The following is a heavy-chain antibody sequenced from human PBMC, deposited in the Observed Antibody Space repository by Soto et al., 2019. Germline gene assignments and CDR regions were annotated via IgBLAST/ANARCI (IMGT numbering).Heavy chain of an antibody. CDR3: ARMAGSWYFDL. Sequence: PSETLSLTCAVHGGSFSGFYWTWIRQPPGKWLEWIGEINHSGSSNYNPPLKSRVTMSLDTSRNQFSLSLNSVTAADTAVYYCARMAGSWYFDLWGRGXLVTVYS. CDR2: INHSGSS. CDR1: GGSFSGFY. V-gene: IGHV4-34*01. D-gene: IGHD6-6*01. J-gene: IGHJ2*01.